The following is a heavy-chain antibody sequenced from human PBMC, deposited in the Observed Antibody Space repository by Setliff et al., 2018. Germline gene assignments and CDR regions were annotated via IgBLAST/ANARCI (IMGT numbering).Heavy chain of an antibody. Sequence: SETLSLTCNVSGGSVSSTSHYWGWIRQPPGKGMEWIGSVYYSGYTYYGPSLQSRVTISVDMSKNQFSMKLTSVTAADTAVYYCARVDFTMIQGVLGLWGQGTLVTVSS. V-gene: IGHV4-39*07. CDR3: ARVDFTMIQGVLGL. CDR2: VYYSGYT. J-gene: IGHJ1*01. D-gene: IGHD3-10*01. CDR1: GGSVSSTSHY.